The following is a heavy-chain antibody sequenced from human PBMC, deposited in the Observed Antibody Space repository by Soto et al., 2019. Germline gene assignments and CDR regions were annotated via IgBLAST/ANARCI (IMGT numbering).Heavy chain of an antibody. V-gene: IGHV3-30-3*01. D-gene: IGHD1-26*01. CDR1: GFTFSSYA. CDR2: ISYDGSNK. J-gene: IGHJ3*02. Sequence: PGGSLRLSCAASGFTFSSYAMHWVRQAPGKGLEWVAVISYDGSNKYYADSVKGRSTISRDNSKNTLYLQMNSLRAEDTAVYYCARAGSYHDAFDIWGQGTMVTVSS. CDR3: ARAGSYHDAFDI.